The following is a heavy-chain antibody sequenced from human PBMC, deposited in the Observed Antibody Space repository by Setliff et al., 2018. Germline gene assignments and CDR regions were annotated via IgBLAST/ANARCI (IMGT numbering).Heavy chain of an antibody. D-gene: IGHD3-3*01. CDR2: VSWNGSRT. CDR1: GFTFSNSD. Sequence: PGGSLRLSCAASGFTFSNSDMNWVRQAPGQGLEWVSGVSWNGSRTHYADSVKGRFIISRDNSRNFLYLQMNSLRAEDTAVYYCARDGGLLQFLEWSRSYMDVWGKGTTVTVSS. CDR3: ARDGGLLQFLEWSRSYMDV. J-gene: IGHJ6*03. V-gene: IGHV3-35*01.